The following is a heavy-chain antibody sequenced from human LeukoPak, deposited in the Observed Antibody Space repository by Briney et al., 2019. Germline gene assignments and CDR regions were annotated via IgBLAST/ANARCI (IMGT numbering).Heavy chain of an antibody. Sequence: PGRSLRLSCAASGFTFSSYGMHWVRQAPGKGLEWVAVISYDGSNKYYADPVKGRFTISRDNSKNTLYLQMNSLRAEDTAVYYCAKGSGSHFDYWGQGTLVTVSS. V-gene: IGHV3-30*18. CDR1: GFTFSSYG. CDR3: AKGSGSHFDY. CDR2: ISYDGSNK. J-gene: IGHJ4*02. D-gene: IGHD3-22*01.